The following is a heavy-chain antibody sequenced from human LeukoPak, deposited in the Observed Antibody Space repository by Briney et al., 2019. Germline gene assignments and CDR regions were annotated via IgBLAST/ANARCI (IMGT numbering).Heavy chain of an antibody. V-gene: IGHV4-34*01. CDR2: INDSGRT. D-gene: IGHD1-7*01. J-gene: IGHJ6*03. CDR1: GGSFSNYY. Sequence: SEPLSLTCAVYGGSFSNYYWSWIRQPPGRGLEWSGEINDSGRTNYNPSLMSRVTVSVDTSKNQFPPRLTSVTATDTAVYYCARRWNYGRNYYIDVWGKGATVSVSS. CDR3: ARRWNYGRNYYIDV.